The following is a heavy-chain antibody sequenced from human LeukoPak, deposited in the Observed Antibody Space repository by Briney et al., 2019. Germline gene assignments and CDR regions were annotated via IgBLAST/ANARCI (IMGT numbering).Heavy chain of an antibody. D-gene: IGHD3-22*01. Sequence: GASVKVSCKASGYTFTSYGISWVRQAPGQGLEWMGWISAYNGNTNYAQKLQGRVTMTTDTSTGTAYMELRSLRSDDTAVYYCARDRYYDSSGYPDYWGQGTLVTVSS. CDR2: ISAYNGNT. J-gene: IGHJ4*02. V-gene: IGHV1-18*01. CDR1: GYTFTSYG. CDR3: ARDRYYDSSGYPDY.